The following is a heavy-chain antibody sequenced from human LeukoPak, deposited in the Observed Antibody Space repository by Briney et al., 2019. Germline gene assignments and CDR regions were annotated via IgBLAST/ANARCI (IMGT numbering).Heavy chain of an antibody. J-gene: IGHJ4*02. CDR1: GYTFTNYG. CDR2: LSTYKGNT. Sequence: GASVKVSCKASGYTFTNYGITWVRQAPGQGLEWMGWLSTYKGNTKYAEKFQGRVTLTTDTSTSTAYMELRSLRSDDTAVYYCATEGGWGPTDYGDYVYWGQGTLVTVSS. CDR3: ATEGGWGPTDYGDYVY. V-gene: IGHV1-18*01. D-gene: IGHD4-17*01.